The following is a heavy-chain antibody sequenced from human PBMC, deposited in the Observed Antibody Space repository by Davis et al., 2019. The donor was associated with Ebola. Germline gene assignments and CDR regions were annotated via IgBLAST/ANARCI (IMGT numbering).Heavy chain of an antibody. CDR2: IYYSGST. CDR3: ARVRAYYYDSSGYYTYWYFDL. CDR1: GGSISSGGYY. D-gene: IGHD3-22*01. Sequence: SETLSLTCTVSGGSISSGGYYWSWIRQPPGKGLEWIGSIYYSGSTYYNPSLKSRVTISVDTSKNQFSLKLSSVTAADTAVYYCARVRAYYYDSSGYYTYWYFDLWGRGTLVTVSS. J-gene: IGHJ2*01. V-gene: IGHV4-39*01.